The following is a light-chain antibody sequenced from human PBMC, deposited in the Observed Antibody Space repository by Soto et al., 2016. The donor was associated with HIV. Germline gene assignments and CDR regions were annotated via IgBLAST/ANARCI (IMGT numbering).Light chain of an antibody. Sequence: DIQTTQSPSSLSASVGDRVTITCRASQGISNYLAWYQQKPGKPPKLLISAASTLESGVPSRFRGSGSGTDFTLTISSLQPEDVATYYCQQSYRNPYTFGQGTKLEDQT. CDR1: QGISNY. CDR2: AAS. CDR3: QQSYRNPYT. J-gene: IGKJ2*01. V-gene: IGKV1-27*01.